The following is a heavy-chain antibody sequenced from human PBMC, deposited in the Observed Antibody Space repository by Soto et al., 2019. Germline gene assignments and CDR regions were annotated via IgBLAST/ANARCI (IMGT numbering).Heavy chain of an antibody. CDR2: IFYSGTT. V-gene: IGHV4-39*01. D-gene: IGHD5-12*01. J-gene: IGHJ4*02. Sequence: PSETLSLTCTVSGGSISSSSYYWGWIRQPPGKGLEWIGSIFYSGTTYYNPSLKSRVTISVDTSKNQFSLTVTSVTAADTAVYYCARQIVATETFDYWGQGTLVTVSS. CDR3: ARQIVATETFDY. CDR1: GGSISSSSYY.